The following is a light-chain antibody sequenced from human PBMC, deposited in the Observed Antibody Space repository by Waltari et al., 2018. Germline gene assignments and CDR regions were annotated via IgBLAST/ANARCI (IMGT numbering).Light chain of an antibody. V-gene: IGLV2-11*01. CDR2: DVA. J-gene: IGLJ3*02. CDR1: SSDVRVYNY. CDR3: CSYAGSYSWV. Sequence: QSALTQPRSVSGSPGQSVTISCTGTSSDVRVYNYVSWYQQHPGKAPQLMIYDVAKRPSGVPDRFSGSKCDNTASLTISGLQAEDEADYYCCSYAGSYSWVFGGGTKLTVL.